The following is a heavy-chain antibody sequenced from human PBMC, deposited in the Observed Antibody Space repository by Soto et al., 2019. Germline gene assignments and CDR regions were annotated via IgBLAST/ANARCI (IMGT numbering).Heavy chain of an antibody. CDR3: AKGVLRYFDWLPFPRLYNFDY. V-gene: IGHV3-23*01. Sequence: PGGSLRLSCAASGFTFSSYAMSWVRQAPGKGLEWVSAISGSGGSTYYADSVKGRFTISRDNSKNTLYLQMNSLRAEDTAVYYCAKGVLRYFDWLPFPRLYNFDYWGQGTLVTVSS. CDR1: GFTFSSYA. CDR2: ISGSGGST. D-gene: IGHD3-9*01. J-gene: IGHJ4*02.